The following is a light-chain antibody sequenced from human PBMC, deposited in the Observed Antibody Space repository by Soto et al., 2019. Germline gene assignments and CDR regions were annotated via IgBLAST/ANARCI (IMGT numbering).Light chain of an antibody. CDR1: QSVSSY. J-gene: IGKJ4*01. V-gene: IGKV3-11*01. Sequence: EILLTQSPATLSLSPGERATLSCRASQSVSSYLAWYQQKPGQAPRLLIYDASNRATGIPARFSGSGSGTDFPLTISSLEPEDFAVYYCQQRTNWPLTFGGGTKGEI. CDR3: QQRTNWPLT. CDR2: DAS.